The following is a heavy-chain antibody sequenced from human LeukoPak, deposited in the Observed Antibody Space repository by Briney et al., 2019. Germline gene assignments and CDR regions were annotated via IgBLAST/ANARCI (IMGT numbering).Heavy chain of an antibody. Sequence: GGSLRLSCAASGFTFSNYGMHWVRQAPGKGLEWVAVISYDGSNKYYADSVKGRFTISRDNSKNTLYLQMNSLRAEDTAVYYCARDSGDLTGTTFYYYYYGMDVWGQGTTVTVSS. CDR2: ISYDGSNK. CDR3: ARDSGDLTGTTFYYYYYGMDV. J-gene: IGHJ6*02. V-gene: IGHV3-30*19. CDR1: GFTFSNYG. D-gene: IGHD1-7*01.